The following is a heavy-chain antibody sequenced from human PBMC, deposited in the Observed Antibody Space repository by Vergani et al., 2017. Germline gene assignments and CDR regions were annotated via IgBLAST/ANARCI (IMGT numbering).Heavy chain of an antibody. CDR2: IIPIFGTA. Sequence: QVQLVQSGAEVKKPGSSVKVSCKASGGTFSSYAISWVRQAPGQGLEWMGGIIPIFGTANYAQKFQGRVTITADESTSTAHMELSSLRSEDTDVYYCAGTAARAYYYYYYGMDVWGQGTTVTVSS. D-gene: IGHD6-6*01. CDR1: GGTFSSYA. V-gene: IGHV1-69*12. J-gene: IGHJ6*02. CDR3: AGTAARAYYYYYYGMDV.